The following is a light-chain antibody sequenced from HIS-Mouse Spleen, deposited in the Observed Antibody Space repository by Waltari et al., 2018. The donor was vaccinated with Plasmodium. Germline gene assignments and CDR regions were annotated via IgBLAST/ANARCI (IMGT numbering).Light chain of an antibody. V-gene: IGKV3-11*01. Sequence: EIVLTQSPATLSLSPGERATLSCRASQRVSSYLAWYQQKPGQAPRLLSYDASNRATGIPARFSGSGSGTDFTLTICSLEPEDFAVYYCQQRSNWPSLTFGGGTKVEIK. CDR3: QQRSNWPSLT. CDR1: QRVSSY. J-gene: IGKJ4*01. CDR2: DAS.